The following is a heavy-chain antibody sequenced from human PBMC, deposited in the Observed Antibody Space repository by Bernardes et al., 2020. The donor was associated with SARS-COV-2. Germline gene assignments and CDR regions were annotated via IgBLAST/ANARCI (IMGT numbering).Heavy chain of an antibody. J-gene: IGHJ5*02. D-gene: IGHD6-19*01. CDR2: IYYTGST. V-gene: IGHV4-59*08. CDR1: GGSISPYY. CDR3: ARRRVSERPVAEGNWLDP. Sequence: SETLSLTCTVSGGSISPYYWNWVRQPPGKGLEWIGYIYYTGSTYYNPSLASRATISLDTSKNQFSLKLSSVTAADTAVYYCARRRVSERPVAEGNWLDPWGQGTLVTVSS.